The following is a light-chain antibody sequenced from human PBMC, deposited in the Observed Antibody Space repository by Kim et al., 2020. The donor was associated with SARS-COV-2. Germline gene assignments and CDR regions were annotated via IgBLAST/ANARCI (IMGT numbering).Light chain of an antibody. CDR3: CSYVGIFSEV. CDR1: SSDVGGYDY. Sequence: QSALTQPRSVSGSPGQSVTISCTGTSSDVGGYDYVSWYQQHPGKAPKLIIYNVSKRPSGVPDRFSGSKSGNTASLTISGLQAEDEADYYCCSYVGIFSEVFGGGTQLTDL. CDR2: NVS. J-gene: IGLJ2*01. V-gene: IGLV2-11*01.